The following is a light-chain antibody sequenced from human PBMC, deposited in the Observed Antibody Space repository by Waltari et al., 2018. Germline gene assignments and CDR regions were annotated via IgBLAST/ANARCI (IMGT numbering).Light chain of an antibody. J-gene: IGKJ1*01. CDR2: DVS. CDR1: QSVSDW. CDR3: QHYSHSSPWT. V-gene: IGKV1-5*01. Sequence: DIQMTQSPSILSASVGDRVTITCRASQSVSDWLAWYQQKPGKAPELLIFDVSTLKSGVQSRFSGRGSGTEFTLTISSLQPDDFATYYCQHYSHSSPWTFGQGTKVEIK.